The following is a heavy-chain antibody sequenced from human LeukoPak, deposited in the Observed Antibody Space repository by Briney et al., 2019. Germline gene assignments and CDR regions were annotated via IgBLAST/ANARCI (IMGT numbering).Heavy chain of an antibody. CDR3: ARVSDYSNYFDF. CDR2: IWYDGSTK. CDR1: GFTFRTYG. J-gene: IGHJ4*02. V-gene: IGHV3-33*01. D-gene: IGHD4-11*01. Sequence: GGSLRLSCAASGFTFRTYGMHWVRQAPGKELEWVAIIWYDGSTKYYAESVKGRFTISRDNSKNMLYLQMNSLRAEDTAVYYCARVSDYSNYFDFWGQGTLVTVSS.